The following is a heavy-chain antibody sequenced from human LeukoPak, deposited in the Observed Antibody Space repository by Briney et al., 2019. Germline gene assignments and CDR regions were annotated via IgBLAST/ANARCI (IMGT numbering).Heavy chain of an antibody. CDR3: ARRATDMVTFAY. D-gene: IGHD5-18*01. CDR1: GGSISSSSYY. Sequence: SETLSLTCTVSGGSISSSSYYWGWIRQPPGKGLEWIGSIYYSGSTYYNPSLKSRVTTSVDTSKNQFSLKLSSVTAADTAVYYCARRATDMVTFAYWGQGTLVTVSS. J-gene: IGHJ4*02. CDR2: IYYSGST. V-gene: IGHV4-39*01.